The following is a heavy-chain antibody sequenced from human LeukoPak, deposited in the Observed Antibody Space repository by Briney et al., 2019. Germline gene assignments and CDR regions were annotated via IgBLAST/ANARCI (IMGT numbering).Heavy chain of an antibody. CDR3: ARLWSGDSSSWLY. CDR2: ISSSGSTI. D-gene: IGHD6-13*01. V-gene: IGHV3-11*01. Sequence: GGSLRLSCAASGFTFRDYYMSWIRQAPGKGLEWVSYISSSGSTIYYADSVKGRFTISRDNAKNSLYLQMNSLRAEDTAVYYCARLWSGDSSSWLYWGQGTLVTVSS. J-gene: IGHJ4*02. CDR1: GFTFRDYY.